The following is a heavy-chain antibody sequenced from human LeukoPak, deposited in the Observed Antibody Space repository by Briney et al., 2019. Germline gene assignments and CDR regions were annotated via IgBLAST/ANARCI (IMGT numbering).Heavy chain of an antibody. Sequence: SETLSLTCTVSRGSISDYYWSWIRQPAGKGLEWIGYIYYSGSTYYNPSLKSRVTISVDTSKNQFSLKLSSVTAADTAVYYCARGPSHQWLRRSYFDYWGQGTLVTVSS. CDR2: IYYSGST. CDR1: RGSISDYY. D-gene: IGHD5-12*01. CDR3: ARGPSHQWLRRSYFDY. V-gene: IGHV4-59*06. J-gene: IGHJ4*02.